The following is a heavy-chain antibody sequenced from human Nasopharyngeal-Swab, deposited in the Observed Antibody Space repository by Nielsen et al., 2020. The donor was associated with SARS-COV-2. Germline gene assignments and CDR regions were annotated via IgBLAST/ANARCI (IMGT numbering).Heavy chain of an antibody. CDR1: GCTFSSYW. J-gene: IGHJ6*02. V-gene: IGHV3-7*03. CDR2: IKQDGSEK. Sequence: GGSLRLSCAASGCTFSSYWMSWVRQAPGKGLEWVANIKQDGSEKYYVDSVKGRFTISRDNAKNSLYLQMNSLRAEDTAVYYCARSGSYYYGMDVWGQGTTVTVSS. CDR3: ARSGSYYYGMDV.